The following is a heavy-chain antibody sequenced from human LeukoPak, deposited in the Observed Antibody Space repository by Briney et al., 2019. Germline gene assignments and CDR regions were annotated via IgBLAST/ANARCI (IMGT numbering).Heavy chain of an antibody. J-gene: IGHJ5*02. CDR1: EFTFRTYA. D-gene: IGHD5-12*01. CDR2: IAYDGSSK. V-gene: IGHV3-30*04. CDR3: ARVGYSGYDYNH. Sequence: PGGSLRLSCEASEFTFRTYAMHWVRQAPGKGLEWVALIAYDGSSKYYADSVKGRFTISRDNSKNTLCLQMNSLRAEDTAVYYCARVGYSGYDYNHWGQGTLVTVSS.